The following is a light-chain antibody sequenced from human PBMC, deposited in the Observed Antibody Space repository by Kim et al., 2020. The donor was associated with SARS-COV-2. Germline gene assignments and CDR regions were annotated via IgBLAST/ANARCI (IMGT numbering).Light chain of an antibody. V-gene: IGKV3-15*01. CDR2: GAS. Sequence: VSPGEMATLSCRASQSVSSNLAWYQQKPGQAPRLLIYGASTSATGIPARFSGSGSGTEFTLTISSLQSEDFAVYYCQQYNNWPPYTVGQGTKLEI. J-gene: IGKJ2*01. CDR3: QQYNNWPPYT. CDR1: QSVSSN.